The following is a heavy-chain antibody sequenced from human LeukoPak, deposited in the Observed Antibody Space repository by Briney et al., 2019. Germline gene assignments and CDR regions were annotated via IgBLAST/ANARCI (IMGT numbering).Heavy chain of an antibody. Sequence: ASVKVSCKASGYTFTGYYMHWVQQAPGQGLEWMGWINPNSGGTNYAQKLQGRVTMTRDTSTSTVYMELSSLRSEDTAVYYCARGSSRVGALDYWGQGTLVTVSS. V-gene: IGHV1-2*02. CDR1: GYTFTGYY. CDR2: INPNSGGT. D-gene: IGHD1-26*01. J-gene: IGHJ4*02. CDR3: ARGSSRVGALDY.